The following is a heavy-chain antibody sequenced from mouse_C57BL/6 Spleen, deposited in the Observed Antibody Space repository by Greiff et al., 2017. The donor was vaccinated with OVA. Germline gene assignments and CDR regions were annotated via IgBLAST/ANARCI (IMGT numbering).Heavy chain of an antibody. D-gene: IGHD2-4*01. CDR1: GYTFTSYW. CDR3: ARSDDSDGWYFDV. CDR2: IYPGSGST. Sequence: VQLQQPGAELVKPGASVKMSCKASGYTFTSYWITWVKQRPGQGLEWIGDIYPGSGSTNYNEKFKSKATLTVETSSSTAYMQLSSLTSEVSAVYYCARSDDSDGWYFDVWGTGTTVTVSS. V-gene: IGHV1-55*01. J-gene: IGHJ1*03.